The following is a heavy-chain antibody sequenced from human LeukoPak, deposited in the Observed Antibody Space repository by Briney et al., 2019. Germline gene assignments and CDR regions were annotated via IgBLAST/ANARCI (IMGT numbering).Heavy chain of an antibody. V-gene: IGHV1-2*02. J-gene: IGHJ4*02. D-gene: IGHD3-3*01. CDR3: ARDPRTYYDFWSGYQPVDY. CDR1: GYTFTGYY. Sequence: ASVKVSCKASGYTFTGYYMHWVRQAPGQGLEWMGWINPNGGGTNYAQKFQGRVTMTRDTSISTAYMELSRLRSDDTAVYYCARDPRTYYDFWSGYQPVDYWGQGTLVTVSS. CDR2: INPNGGGT.